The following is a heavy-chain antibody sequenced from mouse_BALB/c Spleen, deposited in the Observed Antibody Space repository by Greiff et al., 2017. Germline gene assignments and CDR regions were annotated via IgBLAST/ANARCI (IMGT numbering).Heavy chain of an antibody. CDR2: ISSGGST. D-gene: IGHD1-1*01. J-gene: IGHJ2*01. CDR1: GFTFSSYA. V-gene: IGHV5-6-5*01. CDR3: ARITTVAFDY. Sequence: EVQRVESGGGLVKPGGSLKLSCAASGFTFSSYAMSWVRQTPEKRLEWVASISSGGSTYYPDSVKGRFTISRDNARNILYLQVSSLRSEDTAMYYCARITTVAFDYWGQGTTLTVSS.